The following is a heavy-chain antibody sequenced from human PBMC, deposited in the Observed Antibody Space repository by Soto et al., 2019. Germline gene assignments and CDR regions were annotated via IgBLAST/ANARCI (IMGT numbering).Heavy chain of an antibody. CDR2: IIPIFGTA. CDR1: GGTFSSYA. Sequence: ASVKVSCKASGGTFSSYAISWVRQAPGQGLEWMGGIIPIFGTANYAQKFQGRVTITADESTSTAYMELSSLRSEDTAVYYCARDRLAWSPHHKDFDYWGQGTLVTVYS. CDR3: ARDRLAWSPHHKDFDY. J-gene: IGHJ4*02. V-gene: IGHV1-69*13. D-gene: IGHD6-19*01.